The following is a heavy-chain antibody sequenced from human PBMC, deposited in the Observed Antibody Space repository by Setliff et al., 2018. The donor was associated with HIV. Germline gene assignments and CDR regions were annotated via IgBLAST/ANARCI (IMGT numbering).Heavy chain of an antibody. CDR3: AKSTPGVAFDI. CDR2: IYYSGRT. D-gene: IGHD3-10*01. CDR1: GGSISSSSYY. Sequence: KASETLSLTCTVSGGSISSSSYYWGWIRQPPGKGLEWIGSIYYSGRTYYNSSLKSRVTISVDTSKNQFSLKLSPVTAADTAVYYCAKSTPGVAFDIWGKGTMVTVSS. J-gene: IGHJ3*02. V-gene: IGHV4-39*01.